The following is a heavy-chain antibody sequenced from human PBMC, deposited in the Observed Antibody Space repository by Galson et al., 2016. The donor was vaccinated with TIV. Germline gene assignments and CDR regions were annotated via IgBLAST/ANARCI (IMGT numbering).Heavy chain of an antibody. J-gene: IGHJ5*02. Sequence: VNSGYDYWVWIRQPPGKGLEWIGTIYYSGSTYYNPSLKSRVNLSVNTSKNQFSLRLTSVTAADTSIYYCARQRLAIPNWFDPWGQGTLVTVSS. CDR2: IYYSGST. CDR1: VNSGYDY. D-gene: IGHD6-19*01. CDR3: ARQRLAIPNWFDP. V-gene: IGHV4-39*01.